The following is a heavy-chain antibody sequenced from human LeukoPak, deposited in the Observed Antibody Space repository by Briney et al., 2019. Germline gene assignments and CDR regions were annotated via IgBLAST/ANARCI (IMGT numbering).Heavy chain of an antibody. V-gene: IGHV1-2*02. Sequence: ASVKVSCKASGYTFTSYDINWVRQAPGQGLEWMGWINPNSGGTNYAQKFQGRVTMTRDTSISTAYMELRSLRSDDTAVYYCAGSPLLTVAGGFDYWGQGTLVTVSS. CDR3: AGSPLLTVAGGFDY. CDR1: GYTFTSYD. D-gene: IGHD6-19*01. CDR2: INPNSGGT. J-gene: IGHJ4*02.